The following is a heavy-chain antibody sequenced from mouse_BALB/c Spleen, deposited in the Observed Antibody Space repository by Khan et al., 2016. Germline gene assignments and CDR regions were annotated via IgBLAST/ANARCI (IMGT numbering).Heavy chain of an antibody. CDR3: ARSDYEDKDAMDY. CDR1: GYSITSDYA. V-gene: IGHV3-2*02. Sequence: EVQLPASGPFLFPPSPSLSLTCTVPGYSITSDYAWNWIRQFPGNRLEWMGYISYSGSTSYNPSLKSRISITRDTSKNQFFLQLNSVTSEDTAPYYCARSDYEDKDAMDYWGQGTSVTVSS. D-gene: IGHD2-13*01. J-gene: IGHJ4*01. CDR2: ISYSGST.